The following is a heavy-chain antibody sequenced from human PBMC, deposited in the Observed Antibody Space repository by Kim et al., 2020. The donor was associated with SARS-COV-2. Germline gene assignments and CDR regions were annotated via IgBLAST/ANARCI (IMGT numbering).Heavy chain of an antibody. CDR3: AKGIWASSGSWCI. V-gene: IGHV3-23*01. CDR2: ICGSGGTI. J-gene: IGHJ3*02. D-gene: IGHD6-13*01. Sequence: GGSLRLSCAASGFTFNTYAMSWIRQAPGKGLEWVSAICGSGGTIYYADSVKGRFTISRDNSKSTLYLQMNSLRADDTAVYYCAKGIWASSGSWCIWGQGT. CDR1: GFTFNTYA.